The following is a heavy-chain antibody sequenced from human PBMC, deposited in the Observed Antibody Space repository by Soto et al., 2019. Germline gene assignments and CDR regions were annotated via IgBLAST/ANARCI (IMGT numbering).Heavy chain of an antibody. CDR1: GFTFSTYG. J-gene: IGHJ4*02. D-gene: IGHD5-18*01. Sequence: LRLSCSAAGFTFSTYGIHLVRQAPFNGLEWVAVISYDGSNKYYADSVKGRFTISRDSSKNTLYLQMNSLRAEDTAVYYCAKDPRPHTAMATGYFDYWGQGTLVTVSS. CDR2: ISYDGSNK. CDR3: AKDPRPHTAMATGYFDY. V-gene: IGHV3-30*18.